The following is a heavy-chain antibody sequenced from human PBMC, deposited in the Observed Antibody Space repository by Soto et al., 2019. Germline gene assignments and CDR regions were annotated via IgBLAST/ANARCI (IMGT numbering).Heavy chain of an antibody. CDR2: ISSSGSTI. V-gene: IGHV3-11*01. CDR1: GFTFSDYY. CDR3: AREGESGATYYYYYGMDV. D-gene: IGHD1-26*01. J-gene: IGHJ6*02. Sequence: GGSLRLSCAASGFTFSDYYMSWIRQAPGKGLEWVSYISSSGSTIYYADSVKGRFTISRDNAKNSLYLQMNSLRAEDTAVYYCAREGESGATYYYYYGMDVWGQGTTVTVSS.